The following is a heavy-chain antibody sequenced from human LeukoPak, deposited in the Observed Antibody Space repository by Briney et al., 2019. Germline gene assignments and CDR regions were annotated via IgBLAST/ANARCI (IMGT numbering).Heavy chain of an antibody. J-gene: IGHJ5*02. D-gene: IGHD3-10*01. CDR3: ARSGSYYNNWFDP. V-gene: IGHV4-59*01. CDR2: IYYSGST. Sequence: SETLSLTCTVSGGSISSYYWSWIRQPPGKGLEWIGYIYYSGSTNYNPSLKSRVTISVDTSKNQFSLKLSSVTAADTAVYYCARSGSYYNNWFDPWSQGTLVTVSS. CDR1: GGSISSYY.